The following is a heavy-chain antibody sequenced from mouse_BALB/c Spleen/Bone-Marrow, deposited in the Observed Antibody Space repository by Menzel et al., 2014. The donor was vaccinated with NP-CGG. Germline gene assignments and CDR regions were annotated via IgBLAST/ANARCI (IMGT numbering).Heavy chain of an antibody. CDR2: INPYNDGT. CDR1: GYTFTSYF. V-gene: IGHV1-14*01. D-gene: IGHD2-4*01. J-gene: IGHJ3*01. CDR3: TRIYYDYDGVWFAY. Sequence: VQLQHSGPELVKPGASVKMSCKASGYTFTSYFMHWVKQRPGQGLEWIGYINPYNDGTKYNEKFKGKATLTSDKSSSTAYMELSSLTSEDSAVYYCTRIYYDYDGVWFAYWGQGTLVTVSA.